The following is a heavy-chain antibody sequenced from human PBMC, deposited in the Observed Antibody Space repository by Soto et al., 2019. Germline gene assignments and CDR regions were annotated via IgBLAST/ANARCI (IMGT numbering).Heavy chain of an antibody. J-gene: IGHJ5*02. V-gene: IGHV4-39*01. CDR1: GDSVSSSSYY. Sequence: SETLSLTCAVSGDSVSSSSYYWAWIRQPPGKGLEWIGSIHYRANSYYSPSLKSRITISVDTSKNQISLRLSSVTAADTAVYYCARPLQLAVSGFDPWGQGTLVTVSS. D-gene: IGHD3-3*02. CDR3: ARPLQLAVSGFDP. CDR2: IHYRANS.